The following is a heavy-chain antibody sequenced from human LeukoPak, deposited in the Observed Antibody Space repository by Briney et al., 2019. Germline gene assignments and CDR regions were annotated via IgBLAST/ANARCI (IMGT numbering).Heavy chain of an antibody. CDR3: AREGILTGYYMDY. J-gene: IGHJ4*02. CDR1: GFTFSDYY. Sequence: PGGSLRLSCAASGFTFSDYYMSWIRQAPGKGLEWVSYMSSSYITIYYADSVKGRFTISRDNAKNSLYLQMNSLRAEDTAVYYCAREGILTGYYMDYWGQGNLVTVSS. CDR2: MSSSYITI. V-gene: IGHV3-11*04. D-gene: IGHD3-9*01.